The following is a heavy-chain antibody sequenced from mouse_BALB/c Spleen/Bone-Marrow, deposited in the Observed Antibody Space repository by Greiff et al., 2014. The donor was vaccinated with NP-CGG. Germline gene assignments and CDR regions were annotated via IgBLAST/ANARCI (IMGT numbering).Heavy chain of an antibody. Sequence: VQLKESGGGLVQPGGSRKLSCAASGFTFSSFGMHWVRQAPEKGLEWAAYISSGSSTIFYADTVKGRFTVSRDNPKNTLFLQMTSLRSEDTAMYYCTRGGNWDDFDYWGQGTALTVSS. CDR1: GFTFSSFG. D-gene: IGHD4-1*01. CDR2: ISSGSSTI. CDR3: TRGGNWDDFDY. V-gene: IGHV5-17*02. J-gene: IGHJ2*01.